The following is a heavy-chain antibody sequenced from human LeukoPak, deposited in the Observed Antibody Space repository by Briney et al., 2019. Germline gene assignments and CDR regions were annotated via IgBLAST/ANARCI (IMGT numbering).Heavy chain of an antibody. CDR2: ISGSGDST. Sequence: GGSLRLSCAASGFTFSSYAMSWVRQAPGKGLEWVSSISGSGDSTYYADSGKGRFTISRDNSKNTLSLQMIGLRAEDTAVYYCAKDRGYSSSWSDYWGQGTLVTVSS. V-gene: IGHV3-23*01. CDR1: GFTFSSYA. CDR3: AKDRGYSSSWSDY. D-gene: IGHD6-13*01. J-gene: IGHJ4*02.